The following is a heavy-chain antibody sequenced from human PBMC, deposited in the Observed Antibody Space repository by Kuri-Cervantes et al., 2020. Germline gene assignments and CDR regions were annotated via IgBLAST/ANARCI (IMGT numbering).Heavy chain of an antibody. CDR3: TTDGIIDYYYMDV. CDR1: GFTFSNAW. J-gene: IGHJ6*03. Sequence: GGSLRLCCAASGFTFSNAWMSWVRQAPGKGLEWVGRIKSKTDGGTTDYAAPVKGRFTISRDDSKNTLYLQMNSLKTEDTAVYYCTTDGIIDYYYMDVWGKGTTVTVSS. D-gene: IGHD3-16*02. V-gene: IGHV3-15*01. CDR2: IKSKTDGGTT.